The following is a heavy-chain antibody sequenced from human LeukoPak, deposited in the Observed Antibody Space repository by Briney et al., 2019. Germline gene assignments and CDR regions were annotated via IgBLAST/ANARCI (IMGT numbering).Heavy chain of an antibody. CDR3: ARSVATIFDAFDI. Sequence: ASVKVSCKASGYTFTSYDINWVRQATGQGLEWMGWMNPNSGNAGYAQKFQGRVTITRNTSISTAYMELSSLRSEDTAVYYCARSVATIFDAFDIWAKGQWSPSLQ. CDR2: MNPNSGNA. CDR1: GYTFTSYD. V-gene: IGHV1-8*03. D-gene: IGHD5-12*01. J-gene: IGHJ3*02.